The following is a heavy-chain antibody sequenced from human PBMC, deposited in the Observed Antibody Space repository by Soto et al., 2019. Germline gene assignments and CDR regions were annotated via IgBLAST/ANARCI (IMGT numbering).Heavy chain of an antibody. CDR2: IYYSGST. CDR3: ARVPSYYDFWSGYYPPYGMDV. Sequence: SETLSLTCTVSGGSVSSGSYYWSWIRQPPGKGLELIGYIYYSGSTNYNPSLKSRVTISVDTSKNQFSLKLSSVTAADTAVYYCARVPSYYDFWSGYYPPYGMDVWGQGTTVTVSS. D-gene: IGHD3-3*01. CDR1: GGSVSSGSYY. J-gene: IGHJ6*02. V-gene: IGHV4-61*01.